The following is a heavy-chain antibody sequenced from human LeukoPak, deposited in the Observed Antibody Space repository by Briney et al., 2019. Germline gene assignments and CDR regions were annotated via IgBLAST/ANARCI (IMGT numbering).Heavy chain of an antibody. CDR2: IYYSGST. V-gene: IGHV4-61*01. D-gene: IGHD2-2*01. CDR1: GGPISSGSYY. Sequence: SETLSLTCTVSGGPISSGSYYWSWIRQPPGKGLEWIGYIYYSGSTNYNPSLKSRVTISVDTSKNQFSLKLSSVTAADTAVYYCASWIVVVPAANGGFDPWGQGTLVTVSS. CDR3: ASWIVVVPAANGGFDP. J-gene: IGHJ5*02.